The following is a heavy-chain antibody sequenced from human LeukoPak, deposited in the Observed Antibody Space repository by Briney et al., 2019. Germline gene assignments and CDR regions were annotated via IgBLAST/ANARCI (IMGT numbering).Heavy chain of an antibody. J-gene: IGHJ4*02. D-gene: IGHD3-22*01. CDR2: IYYSGST. Sequence: SETLSLTCTVSGDSISSGGYYWGWIRQPPGKGLEWIGTIYYSGSTYYNPSFESRVTISVYTSKNQLYLKLNSATAADTAVYYCARRGQGGDSSGYYYFDYWGQGSLVTVSS. V-gene: IGHV4-39*01. CDR1: GDSISSGGYY. CDR3: ARRGQGGDSSGYYYFDY.